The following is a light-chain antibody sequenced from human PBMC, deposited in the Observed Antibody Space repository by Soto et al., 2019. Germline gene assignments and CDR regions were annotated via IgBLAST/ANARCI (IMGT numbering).Light chain of an antibody. CDR1: QSISSY. Sequence: DIQMTQSPSSLSASVGDRVTITCRASQSISSYLNWYQQKPGKAPNLLIYAASTLQGGVPSRFSGSGSETGFTLTISSLQPEDFATYYCQQSYSAPRTFGQGTKVDI. V-gene: IGKV1-39*01. CDR2: AAS. CDR3: QQSYSAPRT. J-gene: IGKJ2*01.